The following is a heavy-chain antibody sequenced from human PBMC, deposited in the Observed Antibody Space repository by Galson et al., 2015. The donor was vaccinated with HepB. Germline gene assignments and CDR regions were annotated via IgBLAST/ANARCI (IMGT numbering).Heavy chain of an antibody. D-gene: IGHD3-10*01. CDR2: ISYDGSNK. Sequence: SLRLSCAASGFTFSSYAMHWVRQAPGKGLEWVAVISYDGSNKYYADSVKGRFNISRDNSKNTLYLQMNSLRAEDTAVYYCARGMVRGVEYVQHWGQGTLVTVSS. CDR1: GFTFSSYA. J-gene: IGHJ1*01. CDR3: ARGMVRGVEYVQH. V-gene: IGHV3-30*04.